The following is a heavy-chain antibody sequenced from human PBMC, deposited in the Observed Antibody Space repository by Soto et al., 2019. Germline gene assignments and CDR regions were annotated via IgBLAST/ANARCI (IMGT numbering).Heavy chain of an antibody. CDR2: INHSGST. CDR3: ARRRRYCSGGSCPGYYFDY. Sequence: QVQLQPWGAGLLKPSETLSLTCAVYGGSFSGYYWSWIRQPPGKGLEWIGEINHSGSTNYNPSLKSRVTISVDTSKNQFSLKLSSVTAADTAVYYCARRRRYCSGGSCPGYYFDYWGQGTLVTVSS. CDR1: GGSFSGYY. V-gene: IGHV4-34*01. J-gene: IGHJ4*02. D-gene: IGHD2-15*01.